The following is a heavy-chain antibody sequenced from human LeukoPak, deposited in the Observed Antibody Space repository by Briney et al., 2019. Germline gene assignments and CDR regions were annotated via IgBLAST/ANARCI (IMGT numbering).Heavy chain of an antibody. CDR2: ISYDGSNK. Sequence: GGSLRLSCAASGFTFSSYAMHWVRQAPGKGLEWVAVISYDGSNKYYADSVKGRFTISRDNSKNTLYLQMNSLRAEDTAVYYCARGMLVVPAAVAFGFDYWGQGTLVTVSS. CDR1: GFTFSSYA. CDR3: ARGMLVVPAAVAFGFDY. D-gene: IGHD2-2*01. V-gene: IGHV3-30-3*01. J-gene: IGHJ4*02.